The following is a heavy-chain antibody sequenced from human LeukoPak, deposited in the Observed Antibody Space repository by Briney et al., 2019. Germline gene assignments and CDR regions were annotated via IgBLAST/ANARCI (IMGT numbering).Heavy chain of an antibody. V-gene: IGHV4-34*01. CDR1: GGSFSGYY. CDR2: IYYSGST. CDR3: ARHAVSNLGNFDY. D-gene: IGHD7-27*01. Sequence: PSETLSLTCAVYGGSFSGYYWSWIRQPPGKGLEWIGSIYYSGSTYYNPSLKSRVTISVDTSKNQFSLKLSSVTAADTAVYFCARHAVSNLGNFDYWGQGTLVTVSS. J-gene: IGHJ4*02.